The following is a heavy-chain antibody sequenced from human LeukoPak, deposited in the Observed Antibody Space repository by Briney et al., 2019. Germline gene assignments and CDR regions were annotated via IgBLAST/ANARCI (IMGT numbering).Heavy chain of an antibody. D-gene: IGHD6-13*01. V-gene: IGHV3-23*01. Sequence: GGSLRLSCAASGFTFSSYGMSWVRQAPGKGLEWVSAISSSGGSIYYADSAKGRFTISRENSTNTLYLHMNSLGAEDTAVYFCARHAFDYSSCWDDFDYWGQGTLVTVSS. CDR2: ISSSGGSI. J-gene: IGHJ4*02. CDR3: ARHAFDYSSCWDDFDY. CDR1: GFTFSSYG.